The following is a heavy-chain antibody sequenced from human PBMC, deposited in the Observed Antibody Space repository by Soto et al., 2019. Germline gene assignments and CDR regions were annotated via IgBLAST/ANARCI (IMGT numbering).Heavy chain of an antibody. D-gene: IGHD3-10*01. CDR1: GFTFSSYW. CDR2: IKQDGSEK. CDR3: ARQILLWFGELYYGMDV. J-gene: IGHJ6*02. Sequence: PGGSLRLSCAASGFTFSSYWMSWVRQAPGKGLEWVANIKQDGSEKYYVDSVKGRFTISRDNAKNSLYLQMNSLRAEDTAVYYCARQILLWFGELYYGMDVWGQGTTVTVSS. V-gene: IGHV3-7*01.